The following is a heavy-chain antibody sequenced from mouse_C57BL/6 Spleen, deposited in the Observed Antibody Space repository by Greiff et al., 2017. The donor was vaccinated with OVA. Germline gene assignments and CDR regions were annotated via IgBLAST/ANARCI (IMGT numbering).Heavy chain of an antibody. J-gene: IGHJ2*01. V-gene: IGHV1-64*01. CDR1: GYTFTSYW. CDR3: ARGWDYGSSDFDY. Sequence: QVQLQQPGAELVKPGASVKLSCKASGYTFTSYWMHWVKQRPGQGLEWIGMIHPNSGSTNYNEKFKSKATLTVDKSSSTAYMQLSSLTSEDSAVYYCARGWDYGSSDFDYWGQGTTLTVSS. D-gene: IGHD1-1*01. CDR2: IHPNSGST.